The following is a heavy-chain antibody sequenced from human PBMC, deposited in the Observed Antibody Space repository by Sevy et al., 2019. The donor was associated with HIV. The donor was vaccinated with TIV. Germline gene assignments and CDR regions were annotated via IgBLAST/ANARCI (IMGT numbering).Heavy chain of an antibody. CDR3: ARDHSGDAENALDI. J-gene: IGHJ3*02. CDR2: INAKSGGT. V-gene: IGHV1-2*02. D-gene: IGHD1-26*01. Sequence: ASVKVSCQAFGDTFTGYHFHWVRQAPGQGLEWMGWINAKSGGTNYGQKFQGRVTMTRDTSMTTVYMEVGRLASDDTAMYYCARDHSGDAENALDIWGPGTKVTVSS. CDR1: GDTFTGYH.